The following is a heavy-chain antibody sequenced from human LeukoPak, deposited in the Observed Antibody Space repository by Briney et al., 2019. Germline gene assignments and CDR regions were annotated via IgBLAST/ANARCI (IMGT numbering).Heavy chain of an antibody. J-gene: IGHJ4*02. CDR2: IYYSGST. Sequence: SETLSLTCTVSVASLSSSSYYWGWIRQPPGKGLEWIGSIYYSGSTYYNPSLKSRVTISVDTSKNQFSLKMSSVTAPDTAMYYCARQGYSYDSSGYYFEDFDYWGQGTLVTVSS. CDR3: ARQGYSYDSSGYYFEDFDY. V-gene: IGHV4-39*01. D-gene: IGHD3-22*01. CDR1: VASLSSSSYY.